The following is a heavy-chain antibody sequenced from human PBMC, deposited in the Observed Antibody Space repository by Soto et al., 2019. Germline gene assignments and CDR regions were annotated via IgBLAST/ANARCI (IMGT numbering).Heavy chain of an antibody. CDR2: ISYAGSNK. CDR3: ARESAGYWHGFDY. D-gene: IGHD5-18*01. CDR1: GFTFSGYA. Sequence: GESLRLFCAASGFTFSGYAMPWVRQAPGKGLEWVAAISYAGSNKYYADSVKGRFTLSRDNSKNTLDLQMHSLRAEDTAVYYCARESAGYWHGFDYWGQGTLVTVSS. J-gene: IGHJ4*02. V-gene: IGHV3-30-3*01.